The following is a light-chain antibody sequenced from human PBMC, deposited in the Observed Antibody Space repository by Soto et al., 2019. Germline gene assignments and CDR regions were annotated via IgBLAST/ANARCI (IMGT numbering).Light chain of an antibody. CDR1: QSVSSIY. J-gene: IGKJ2*01. Sequence: IVLTQSPGTLSLSPGERVTLSCRASQSVSSIYLAWYQQKPGQAPRLLIYGASSRATGIPDRFSGSGSGTDFTLTISRLEPEDFEVYYCQQFGSSPLYTFGQGTKLEIK. CDR3: QQFGSSPLYT. CDR2: GAS. V-gene: IGKV3-20*01.